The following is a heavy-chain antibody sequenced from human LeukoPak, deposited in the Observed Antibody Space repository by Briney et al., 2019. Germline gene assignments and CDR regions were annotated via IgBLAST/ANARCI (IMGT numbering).Heavy chain of an antibody. J-gene: IGHJ6*02. Sequence: PGGSLRLSCVASGFTFNNYAMSWVRQAPGKGLEWVGRIKSKTDGGTTDYAAPVKGRFTISRDDSKNTLYLQMNSLKTEDTAVYYCTTVRYSSSWTVYYYYYGMDVWGQGTTVTVSS. CDR1: GFTFNNYA. V-gene: IGHV3-15*01. D-gene: IGHD6-13*01. CDR3: TTVRYSSSWTVYYYYYGMDV. CDR2: IKSKTDGGTT.